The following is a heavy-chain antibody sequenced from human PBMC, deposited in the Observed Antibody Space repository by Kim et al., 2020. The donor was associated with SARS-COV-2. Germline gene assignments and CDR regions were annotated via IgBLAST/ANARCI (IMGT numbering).Heavy chain of an antibody. D-gene: IGHD2-15*01. CDR3: ARMESDIVVVVAATPGTGYFQH. CDR1: GFTFSSYW. Sequence: EGSLRLSCAASGFTFSSYWMSWVRQAPGKGLEWVANIKQDGSEKYYVDSVKGRFTISRDNAKNSLYLQMNSLRAEDTAVYYCARMESDIVVVVAATPGTGYFQHWGQGTLVTVSS. J-gene: IGHJ1*01. CDR2: IKQDGSEK. V-gene: IGHV3-7*01.